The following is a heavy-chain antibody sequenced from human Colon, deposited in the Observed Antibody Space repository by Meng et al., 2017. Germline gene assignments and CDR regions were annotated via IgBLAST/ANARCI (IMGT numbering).Heavy chain of an antibody. CDR2: IYPGDSDT. V-gene: IGHV5-51*01. Sequence: GGSLRLSCKGSGYSFTSYWIGWVRQMPGKGLEWMGIIYPGDSDTRYSPSFQGQVTISADKSISTAYLQWSSLKASDTAMYYCARRRGGYSSSWYYFDYWGQGTLVTVSS. D-gene: IGHD6-13*01. J-gene: IGHJ4*02. CDR3: ARRRGGYSSSWYYFDY. CDR1: GYSFTSYW.